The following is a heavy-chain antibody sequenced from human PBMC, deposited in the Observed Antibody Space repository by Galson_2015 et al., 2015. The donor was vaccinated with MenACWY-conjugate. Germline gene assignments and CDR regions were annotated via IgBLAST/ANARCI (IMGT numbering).Heavy chain of an antibody. CDR3: ARGVTNYYDSSGYYYLLYFDY. V-gene: IGHV4-59*01. J-gene: IGHJ4*02. CDR2: IYYSGST. CDR1: GGSISSYY. D-gene: IGHD3-22*01. Sequence: SETLSLTCTVSGGSISSYYWSWIRQPPGKGLEWIGYIYYSGSTNYNPSLKSRVTISVDTSKNQFSLRLSSVTAADTAVYYCARGVTNYYDSSGYYYLLYFDYWGQGTLVTVSS.